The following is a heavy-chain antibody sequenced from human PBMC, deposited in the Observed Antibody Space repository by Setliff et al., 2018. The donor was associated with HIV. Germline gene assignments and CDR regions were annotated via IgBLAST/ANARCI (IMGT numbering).Heavy chain of an antibody. CDR2: INPNSGNI. CDR3: ARGSFFGDYGNYYYYALDV. V-gene: IGHV1-8*01. CDR1: GYTFTSYD. Sequence: GASVKVSCKASGYTFTSYDINWVRQATGQGLEWMAWINPNSGNIGYAQKFQGRVTMTKNTSISTAYLELSSLRSEDTAVYYCARGSFFGDYGNYYYYALDVWGQGTTVTVSS. J-gene: IGHJ6*02. D-gene: IGHD4-17*01.